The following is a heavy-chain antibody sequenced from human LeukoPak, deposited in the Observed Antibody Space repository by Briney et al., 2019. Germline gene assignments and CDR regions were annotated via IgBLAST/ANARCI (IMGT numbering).Heavy chain of an antibody. D-gene: IGHD1-26*01. J-gene: IGHJ6*02. Sequence: GESLKISCKGSGYSFTSYWISWVRPMPGKGLEWMGRIDPSDSYTKYSPSFQGHVTISGDESISTAYLQWSSLKASDTAMYYCARHFLGELPDMDVWGQGTTVTVSS. CDR3: ARHFLGELPDMDV. V-gene: IGHV5-10-1*01. CDR1: GYSFTSYW. CDR2: IDPSDSYT.